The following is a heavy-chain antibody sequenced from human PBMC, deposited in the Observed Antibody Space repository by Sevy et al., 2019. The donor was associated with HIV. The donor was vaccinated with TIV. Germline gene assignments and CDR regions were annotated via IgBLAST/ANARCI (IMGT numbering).Heavy chain of an antibody. CDR2: ISYDGTSK. D-gene: IGHD3-16*01. J-gene: IGHJ4*02. V-gene: IGHV3-30-3*01. CDR1: GFSFSTHA. CDR3: ARDGGHTRAWTPVNY. Sequence: GGSLRLSCAASGFSFSTHAMHWVRQAPGKGLDWVAPISYDGTSKYNADSVKSRFTVTCHDSKNTLYLQMNSLSPEDSAVYNCARDGGHTRAWTPVNYWGQGTQVTVSS.